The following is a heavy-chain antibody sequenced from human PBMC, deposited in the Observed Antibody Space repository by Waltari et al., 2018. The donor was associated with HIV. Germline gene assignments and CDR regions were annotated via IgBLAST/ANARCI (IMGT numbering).Heavy chain of an antibody. D-gene: IGHD2-2*01. CDR1: GYTFSTSD. CDR2: MNPNSGNT. J-gene: IGHJ6*02. V-gene: IGHV1-8*01. Sequence: QVQLVQSGAEVKKPGASVKVSCKASGYTFSTSDINWGRQATGQGLEWMGWMNPNSGNTGYAQKFQGRVNMTRNSSIRTAYMELSSLRSDDTAVYYCSRGLHCTATSCLLYHGMDVWGQGTAVSVSS. CDR3: SRGLHCTATSCLLYHGMDV.